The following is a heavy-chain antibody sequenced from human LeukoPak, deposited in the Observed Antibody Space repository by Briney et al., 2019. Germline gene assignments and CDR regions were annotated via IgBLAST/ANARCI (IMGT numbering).Heavy chain of an antibody. D-gene: IGHD3-22*01. CDR3: ARPIAYYYDRNGYNWFDP. CDR1: GYTFTSYG. V-gene: IGHV1-18*01. J-gene: IGHJ5*02. CDR2: ISAYNGNT. Sequence: GASVKVSCKASGYTFTSYGISWVRQAPGQGLEWMGWISAYNGNTNYAQKLQGRVTMTTDTSTSTAYMELRSLRSDDTAVYYCARPIAYYYDRNGYNWFDPWGQGTLVTVPS.